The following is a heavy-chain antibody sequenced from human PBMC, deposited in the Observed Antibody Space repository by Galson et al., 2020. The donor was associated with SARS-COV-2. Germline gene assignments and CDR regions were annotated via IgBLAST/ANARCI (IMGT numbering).Heavy chain of an antibody. Sequence: NSGGSLRLSCAASGFPFSTYSMNWVRLAPGKGLEWVSYISTSSSYTYYVDSVKGRFSISRDNPSNSLYLQMNSLRAEDTALYYCARDEGIRGYNYGRLYYGMDVWGQGPRSPSP. CDR1: GFPFSTYS. V-gene: IGHV3-21*01. CDR3: ARDEGIRGYNYGRLYYGMDV. CDR2: ISTSSSYT. J-gene: IGHJ6*02. D-gene: IGHD5-18*01.